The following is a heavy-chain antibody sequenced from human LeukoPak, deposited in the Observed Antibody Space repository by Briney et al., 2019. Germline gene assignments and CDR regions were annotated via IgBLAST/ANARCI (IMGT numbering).Heavy chain of an antibody. CDR3: ASFRPVSAAAGLDWFDP. CDR2: ISSSGSTI. V-gene: IGHV3-48*03. J-gene: IGHJ5*02. D-gene: IGHD6-13*01. CDR1: GFTFSSYE. Sequence: GGSLRLSCAASGFTFSSYEMNWVRQAPGKGLEWVSYISSSGSTIYYADSVKGRFTISRDNAKNSLYLQMNSLRAEDTAVYYCASFRPVSAAAGLDWFDPWGQGTLVTVSS.